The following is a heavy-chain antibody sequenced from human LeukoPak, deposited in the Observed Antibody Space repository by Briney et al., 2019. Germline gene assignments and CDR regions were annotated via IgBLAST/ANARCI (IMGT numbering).Heavy chain of an antibody. V-gene: IGHV4-59*01. Sequence: SETLSLTCTVSGGSISSYYWSWIRQPPGKGLEWIGCIYYSGSTNYNASLTNRVTISVDTSKNQFSLKLSSVPAADTAVYYCAREVGYCSGGSCYSYFDYWGQGTLVTVSS. CDR1: GGSISSYY. D-gene: IGHD2-15*01. CDR3: AREVGYCSGGSCYSYFDY. CDR2: IYYSGST. J-gene: IGHJ4*02.